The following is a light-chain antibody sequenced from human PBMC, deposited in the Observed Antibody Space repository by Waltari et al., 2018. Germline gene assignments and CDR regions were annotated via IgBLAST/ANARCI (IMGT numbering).Light chain of an antibody. CDR3: SSYTSCITRYD. V-gene: IGLV2-14*03. J-gene: IGLJ1*01. CDR2: DVN. Sequence: QSALTQPASVSGSPGQSITISCTGTSSDIGAYNFVSWYQKHPGKAPKVIIYDVNNRHSGVSSRFSGGKAGNTASLTISVLQAEDEAHYYCSSYTSCITRYDFGSGTKVTVL. CDR1: SSDIGAYNF.